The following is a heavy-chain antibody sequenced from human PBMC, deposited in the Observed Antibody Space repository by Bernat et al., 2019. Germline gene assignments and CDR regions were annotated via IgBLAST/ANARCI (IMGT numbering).Heavy chain of an antibody. CDR1: GFTFSSYG. V-gene: IGHV3-7*01. CDR2: IKQDGSEK. Sequence: VQLVESGGGVVQPGRSLRLSCAASGFTFSSYGMHWVRQAPGKGLEWVANIKQDGSEKYYVDSVKGRFTISRDKAKNSLYLQMNSLRAEDTAVYYCARDRERWLQGAFDIWGQGTMVTVSS. CDR3: ARDRERWLQGAFDI. J-gene: IGHJ3*02. D-gene: IGHD5-24*01.